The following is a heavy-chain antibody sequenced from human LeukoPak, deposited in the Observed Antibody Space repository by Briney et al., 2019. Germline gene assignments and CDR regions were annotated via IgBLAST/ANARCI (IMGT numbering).Heavy chain of an antibody. CDR3: AKDYYYDPVDAFDI. D-gene: IGHD3-22*01. J-gene: IGHJ3*02. CDR1: GFTFSNYW. V-gene: IGHV3-7*03. Sequence: GGSLRLSCAASGFTFSNYWMSWVRQAPGKGLEWVANIKQDGSEKYYVDSVKGRFTISRDNAKKSLYLQMNSLRAEDTAVYYCAKDYYYDPVDAFDIWGQGTMVTVSS. CDR2: IKQDGSEK.